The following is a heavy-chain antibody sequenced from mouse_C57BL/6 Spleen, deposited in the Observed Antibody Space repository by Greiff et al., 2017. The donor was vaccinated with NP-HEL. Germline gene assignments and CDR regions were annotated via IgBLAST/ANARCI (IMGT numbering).Heavy chain of an antibody. Sequence: VKLMESGPELVKPGASVKISCKASGYSFTSYYIHWVKQRPGQGLEWIGWIYPGSGNTKYNEKFKGKATLTADTSSSTAYMQLSSLTSEDSAVYYCARDYDWYFDVWGTGTTVTVSS. D-gene: IGHD1-1*01. CDR2: IYPGSGNT. V-gene: IGHV1-66*01. J-gene: IGHJ1*03. CDR1: GYSFTSYY. CDR3: ARDYDWYFDV.